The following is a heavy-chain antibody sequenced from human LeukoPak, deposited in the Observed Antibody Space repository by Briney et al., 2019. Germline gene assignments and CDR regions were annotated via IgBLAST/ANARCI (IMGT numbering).Heavy chain of an antibody. Sequence: SETLSLTCTVSGGSISSYYWSWIRQPPGEGLEWIGYVYYSGSTNYNPSLKSRVTISVDTSKNQFSLKLSSVTAADTAVYYCASGHYYGSGSYFGWFDPWGQGTLVTVSS. D-gene: IGHD3-10*01. CDR2: VYYSGST. J-gene: IGHJ5*02. CDR1: GGSISSYY. V-gene: IGHV4-59*08. CDR3: ASGHYYGSGSYFGWFDP.